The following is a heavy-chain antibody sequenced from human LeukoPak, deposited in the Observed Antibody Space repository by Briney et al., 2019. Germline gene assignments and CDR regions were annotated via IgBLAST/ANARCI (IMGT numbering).Heavy chain of an antibody. CDR2: ISSSSSYI. D-gene: IGHD6-6*01. CDR3: APSSGAPAAGAPFDY. CDR1: GFTFSSYS. Sequence: GGSLRLSCAASGFTFSSYSMNWVRQAPGKGLEWVSSISSSSSYIYYADSVKGRFTISRDNAKNSLYLQMNSLRAEDTAVYYCAPSSGAPAAGAPFDYWGQGTLVTVAS. J-gene: IGHJ4*02. V-gene: IGHV3-21*04.